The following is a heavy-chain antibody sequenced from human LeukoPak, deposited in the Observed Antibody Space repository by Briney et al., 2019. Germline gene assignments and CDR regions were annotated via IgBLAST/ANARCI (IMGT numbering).Heavy chain of an antibody. D-gene: IGHD6-13*01. CDR1: GFTFSSYG. Sequence: QPGGSLRLSCAASGFTFSSYGMHWVRQAPGKRLEWVAFIRYDGSNKYYADSVKGRFTISRDNSKNTLYLQMNSLRAEDTAVYYCRAAAGTEFGTTPRDYWGQGTLVTVSS. V-gene: IGHV3-30*02. CDR2: IRYDGSNK. CDR3: RAAAGTEFGTTPRDY. J-gene: IGHJ4*02.